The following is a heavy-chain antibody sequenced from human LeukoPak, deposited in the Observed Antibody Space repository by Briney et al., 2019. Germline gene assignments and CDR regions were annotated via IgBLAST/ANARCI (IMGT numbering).Heavy chain of an antibody. J-gene: IGHJ4*02. CDR3: AAVSDSSGYYISAY. D-gene: IGHD3-22*01. CDR1: GFTFTNSA. CDR2: VVVGSGNT. Sequence: SVEVSCKASGFTFTNSAMQWVRQARGQRLEWIGWVVVGSGNTNYAQKFQERVTITRDMSTSTAYMELSSLRSEDTAVYYCAAVSDSSGYYISAYWGQGTLVTVSS. V-gene: IGHV1-58*02.